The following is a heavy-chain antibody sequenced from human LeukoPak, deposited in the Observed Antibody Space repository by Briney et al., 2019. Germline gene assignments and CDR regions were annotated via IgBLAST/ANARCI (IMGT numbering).Heavy chain of an antibody. V-gene: IGHV4-59*01. D-gene: IGHD4-11*01. CDR3: ATLTTRGGMDV. CDR2: IYYSGST. Sequence: SETLSLTCTVSGVSISSYYWSWIRQPPGKGLEWIGYIYYSGSTNYNPSLKSRVTISVDTSKNQFSLKLSSVTAADTAVYYCATLTTRGGMDVWGQGTTVTVSS. J-gene: IGHJ6*02. CDR1: GVSISSYY.